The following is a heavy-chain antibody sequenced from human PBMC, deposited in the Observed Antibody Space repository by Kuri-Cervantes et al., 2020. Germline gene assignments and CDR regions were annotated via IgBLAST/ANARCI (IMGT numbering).Heavy chain of an antibody. J-gene: IGHJ5*02. Sequence: SETLSLTCAVYGGSFRNYYWSWIRQPPGKGLEWIGEINHSGGTIYSPSLKSRVTISVDTSKNQFSLKLSSVTAADTAVYYCARYVVVTAPPPTRDLYWFDPWGQGTLVTVSS. CDR1: GGSFRNYY. CDR2: INHSGGT. D-gene: IGHD2-21*02. V-gene: IGHV4-34*01. CDR3: ARYVVVTAPPPTRDLYWFDP.